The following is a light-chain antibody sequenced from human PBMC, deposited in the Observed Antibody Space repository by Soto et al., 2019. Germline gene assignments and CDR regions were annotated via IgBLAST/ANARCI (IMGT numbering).Light chain of an antibody. J-gene: IGKJ1*01. CDR1: QSGRSRY. Sequence: EIVLTQSPGTLSLSPGERATLSCRASQSGRSRYLAWYQQKPGRAPRLLIYGASNRATGIPDRFSGSGSGTDFTLTVSRLEPADFAVYFCQQYDTSPGTFGQGTKVEIK. CDR2: GAS. V-gene: IGKV3-20*01. CDR3: QQYDTSPGT.